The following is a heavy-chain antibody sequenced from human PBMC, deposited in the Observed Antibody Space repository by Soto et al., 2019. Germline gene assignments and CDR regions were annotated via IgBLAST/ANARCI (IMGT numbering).Heavy chain of an antibody. CDR1: GYSFTSYW. CDR3: ARQDCSGGSCYSVGY. J-gene: IGHJ4*02. CDR2: IYPGDSDT. Sequence: GESLKISCKGSGYSFTSYWISWVRQMPGKGLEWMGIIYPGDSDTRYSPSFQGQVTISADKSISTAYLQWSSLKASDTAMYYCARQDCSGGSCYSVGYWGQGTMVTVSS. D-gene: IGHD2-15*01. V-gene: IGHV5-51*01.